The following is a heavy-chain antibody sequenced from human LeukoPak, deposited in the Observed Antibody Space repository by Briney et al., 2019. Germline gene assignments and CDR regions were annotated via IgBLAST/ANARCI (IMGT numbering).Heavy chain of an antibody. CDR1: GGTFSRYA. D-gene: IGHD3-10*01. Sequence: GASVKVSCKASGGTFSRYAISWVRQAPGQGLEWMGGIIPIFGTANYAQKFQGRVTIIADESTSTAYMELSSLRSEDTAVYYCASSGPWSYYFDYWGQGTLVTVSS. J-gene: IGHJ4*02. CDR3: ASSGPWSYYFDY. V-gene: IGHV1-69*13. CDR2: IIPIFGTA.